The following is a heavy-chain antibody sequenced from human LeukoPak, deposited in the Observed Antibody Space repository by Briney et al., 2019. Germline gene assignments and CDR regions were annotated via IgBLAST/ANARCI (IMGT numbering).Heavy chain of an antibody. J-gene: IGHJ4*02. D-gene: IGHD3-22*01. CDR1: GFTFDDYG. CDR2: INWNGGST. CDR3: TRDRYQYDTSGYYGHSFTFDY. Sequence: GGSLRLSCAASGFTFDDYGMSWVRQAPGKGLEWVSGINWNGGSTGYADSVKGRFTISRDNSKNTLYLQMNSLIAEDTAVYYCTRDRYQYDTSGYYGHSFTFDYWGQGTLVTVSS. V-gene: IGHV3-20*04.